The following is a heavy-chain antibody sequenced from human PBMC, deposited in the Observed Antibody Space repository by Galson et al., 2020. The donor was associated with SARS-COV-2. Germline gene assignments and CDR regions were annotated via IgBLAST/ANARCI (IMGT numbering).Heavy chain of an antibody. J-gene: IGHJ2*01. D-gene: IGHD2-21*02. CDR2: IYPNGRT. Sequence: SETLSLTCAVSGYSVSTTNYWGWVRLPPGKGLEWIGSIYPNGRTYYNPSLESRFTISVDTSRNPFSLTLDSVTAADTAFYDCARQCVNMIVLVTVPGWFFDLWGRGTLVTFSS. V-gene: IGHV4-38-2*01. CDR1: GYSVSTTNY. CDR3: ARQCVNMIVLVTVPGWFFDL.